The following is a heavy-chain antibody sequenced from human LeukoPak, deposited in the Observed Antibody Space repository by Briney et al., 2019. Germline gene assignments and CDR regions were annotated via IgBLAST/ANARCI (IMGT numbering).Heavy chain of an antibody. Sequence: GGSLRLSCAASEFSVNNNYMKWVRQSPGQGLEWVSTIDNFGNTDYADSVKGRFSISRDSSKNTVYLQMNSLRAEDTAMYFCAGGTYYGSGSRPGYLDYWGLGTLVTVSP. CDR1: EFSVNNNY. CDR2: IDNFGNT. V-gene: IGHV3-53*01. J-gene: IGHJ4*02. D-gene: IGHD3-10*01. CDR3: AGGTYYGSGSRPGYLDY.